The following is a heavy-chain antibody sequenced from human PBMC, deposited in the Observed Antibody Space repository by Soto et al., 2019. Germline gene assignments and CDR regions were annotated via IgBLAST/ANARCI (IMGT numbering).Heavy chain of an antibody. CDR1: VFTFSSYA. V-gene: IGHV3-23*01. D-gene: IGHD6-13*01. CDR2: ISGSGGST. Sequence: EVQLLESGGGLVQPGGSLRLSCAASVFTFSSYAMSWVRQAPGKWLEWVSAISGSGGSTYYADSLKGRFTISRDNSKNTLKLQMNRLRAEDTAVYYCAKVKGKTRGIAAAGPSFDYWGQGTLVTVSS. CDR3: AKVKGKTRGIAAAGPSFDY. J-gene: IGHJ4*02.